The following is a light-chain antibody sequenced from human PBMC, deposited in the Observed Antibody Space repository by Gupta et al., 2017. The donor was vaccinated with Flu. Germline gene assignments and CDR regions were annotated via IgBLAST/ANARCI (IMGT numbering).Light chain of an antibody. CDR1: SSALGGYKY. V-gene: IGLV2-14*04. J-gene: IGLJ2*01. Sequence: IIIACTGTSSALGGYKYVSWYQQPPGKAPKRWIYDVSKRPAGVSNRFSGSKSDNTASLTISGLQTEDEAEYYCSSYTRSTALVVFGGGTRLTVL. CDR3: SSYTRSTALVV. CDR2: DVS.